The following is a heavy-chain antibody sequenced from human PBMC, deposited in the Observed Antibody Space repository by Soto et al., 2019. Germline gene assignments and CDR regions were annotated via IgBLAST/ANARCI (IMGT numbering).Heavy chain of an antibody. CDR3: ARPWGQLSTYYYGMDT. J-gene: IGHJ6*02. CDR1: GFTFRNYA. Sequence: QVQLVESGGGVVQPGRSLTLSCAASGFTFRNYAMHWVRQAPGKGLEWVATISYDGDNKYYTDYVKVPFTISRDNSKNTLYLQMNSLRPEDTAVYYCARPWGQLSTYYYGMDTWGQGTTVTVSS. D-gene: IGHD3-16*01. CDR2: ISYDGDNK. V-gene: IGHV3-30-3*01.